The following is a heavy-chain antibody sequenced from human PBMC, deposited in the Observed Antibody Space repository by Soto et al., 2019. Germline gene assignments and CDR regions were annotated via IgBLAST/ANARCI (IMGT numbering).Heavy chain of an antibody. CDR2: VYYSGST. CDR3: ARQWGNWYWAFNV. CDR1: GGSVTTSDYS. D-gene: IGHD6-13*01. Sequence: QLQLQESGPGLVKSSETLSLTCTVSGGSVTTSDYSWGWIRQPPGKGLEWIGSVYYSGSTHYNPSLESRVTLSVDTSPNRFSLKLNSVTAADTAVYYCARQWGNWYWAFNVWGQGTMVTVSS. V-gene: IGHV4-39*01. J-gene: IGHJ3*01.